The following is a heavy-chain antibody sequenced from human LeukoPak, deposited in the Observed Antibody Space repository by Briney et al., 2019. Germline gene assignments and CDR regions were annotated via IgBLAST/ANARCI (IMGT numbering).Heavy chain of an antibody. Sequence: SETLSLTCTVSGGSMSSYYWSWIRQPPGKGLEWIGYTYYSGSTNYNPSLKSRVTISVDTSKNQFSLKLSSVTAADTAVYYCARDVGYCSSTSYYTRFDYWGQGTLVTVSS. J-gene: IGHJ4*02. V-gene: IGHV4-59*01. CDR2: TYYSGST. D-gene: IGHD2-2*02. CDR1: GGSMSSYY. CDR3: ARDVGYCSSTSYYTRFDY.